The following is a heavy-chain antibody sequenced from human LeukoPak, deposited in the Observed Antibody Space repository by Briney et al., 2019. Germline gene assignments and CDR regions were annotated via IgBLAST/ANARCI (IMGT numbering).Heavy chain of an antibody. CDR2: INRSGCST. D-gene: IGHD1-26*01. V-gene: IGHV3-20*04. Sequence: GGSLRLSCAASGFTFDDYGMSWLRQAPGKGLEWVPRINRSGCSTVYAVSVKGRLTISRDNAKNSLYLQMKSLRAEDTALYYSARASSLSQRSFDIWGEGTMVTVSS. CDR1: GFTFDDYG. CDR3: ARASSLSQRSFDI. J-gene: IGHJ3*02.